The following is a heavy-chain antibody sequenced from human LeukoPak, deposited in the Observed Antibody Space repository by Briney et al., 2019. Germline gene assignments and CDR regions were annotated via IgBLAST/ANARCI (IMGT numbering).Heavy chain of an antibody. V-gene: IGHV1-8*01. Sequence: SVKVSCKASGYTLSNYDINWVRQATGQGLEWLGWINPKSGRTGYAQKFQDRITITRNTSISTAYMELSSLGSEDTAVYFCARETPPRFFDYWGQGTLVTVSS. CDR2: INPKSGRT. CDR3: ARETPPRFFDY. D-gene: IGHD4-23*01. J-gene: IGHJ4*02. CDR1: GYTLSNYD.